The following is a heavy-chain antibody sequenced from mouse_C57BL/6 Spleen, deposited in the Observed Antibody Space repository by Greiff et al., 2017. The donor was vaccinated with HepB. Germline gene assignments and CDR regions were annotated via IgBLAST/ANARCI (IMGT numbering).Heavy chain of an antibody. CDR3: AREPLYYYGSADWYFDV. V-gene: IGHV3-6*01. Sequence: EVKLVESGPGLVKPSQSLSLTCSVTGYSITSGYYWNWIRQFPGNKLEWMGYISYDGSNNYNPSLKNRISITRDTSKNQFFLKLNSVTTEDTATYYCAREPLYYYGSADWYFDVWGTGTTVTVSS. D-gene: IGHD1-1*01. J-gene: IGHJ1*03. CDR2: ISYDGSN. CDR1: GYSITSGYY.